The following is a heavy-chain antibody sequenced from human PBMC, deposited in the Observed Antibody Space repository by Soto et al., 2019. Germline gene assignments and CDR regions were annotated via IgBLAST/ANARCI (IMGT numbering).Heavy chain of an antibody. CDR2: IIPIFGTA. D-gene: IGHD4-17*01. V-gene: IGHV1-69*13. J-gene: IGHJ6*02. Sequence: SVKVSCKASGGTFSSYAISWVRQAPGQGLEWMGGIIPIFGTANYAQKFQGRVTITADESTSTAYMELSSLRSEDTAVYYCARGDYGGIQYYYHYGMDVWGQGTTVTVSS. CDR3: ARGDYGGIQYYYHYGMDV. CDR1: GGTFSSYA.